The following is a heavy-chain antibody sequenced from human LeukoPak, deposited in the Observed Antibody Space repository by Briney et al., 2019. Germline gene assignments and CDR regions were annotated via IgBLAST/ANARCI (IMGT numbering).Heavy chain of an antibody. J-gene: IGHJ4*02. D-gene: IGHD2-21*01. Sequence: SETMSLTCTVSGGSISSYCWSWVRQPPGKGLEWIGYIYYSGSTNYNPSLKSRVTISVDTSKNQFSLKLSSVTVADTAVYYCARDCGRGFDYWGQGTLVTVSS. CDR1: GGSISSYC. V-gene: IGHV4-59*12. CDR2: IYYSGST. CDR3: ARDCGRGFDY.